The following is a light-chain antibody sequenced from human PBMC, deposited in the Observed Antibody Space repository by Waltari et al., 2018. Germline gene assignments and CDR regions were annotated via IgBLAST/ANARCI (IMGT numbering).Light chain of an antibody. J-gene: IGLJ3*02. CDR1: SSNIGNNY. CDR3: GTWDNSLSGGV. Sequence: QSVLTQPPSVSAAPGQKVTISCSGSSSNIGNNYVSWYQQLPGTAPKLLIYDNNKRRSGIPDRCSGSKSGTSATLGITGLQTGDEADYYCGTWDNSLSGGVFGGGTKLTVL. CDR2: DNN. V-gene: IGLV1-51*01.